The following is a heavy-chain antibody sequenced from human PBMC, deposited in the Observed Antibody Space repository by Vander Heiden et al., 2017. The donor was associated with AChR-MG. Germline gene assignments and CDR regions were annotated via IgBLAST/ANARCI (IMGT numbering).Heavy chain of an antibody. V-gene: IGHV3-9*01. D-gene: IGHD1-7*01. Sequence: EVQLVESGGGLVKPGRSLRLSCAASGFTFDDYAMHWVRQAPGQGLERVSGISRNSGSIGYADSVKDRFTISRDHAKNSLYLQMNRLRTEDTALYYCAKVQFANLYGMDVWGQGPTVTVS. CDR3: AKVQFANLYGMDV. J-gene: IGHJ6*02. CDR1: GFTFDDYA. CDR2: ISRNSGSI.